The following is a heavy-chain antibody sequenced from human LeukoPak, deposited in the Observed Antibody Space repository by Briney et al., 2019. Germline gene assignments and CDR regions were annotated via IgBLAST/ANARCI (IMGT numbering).Heavy chain of an antibody. CDR1: GLTFSGSA. CDR3: TRQGYGDYDGY. J-gene: IGHJ4*02. Sequence: GGSLRLSCGACGLTFSGSAMQWVREAWGKGREGGGRIRSKAKSYVSAYAASVNGRFTIPRADSTNTAHLQLNSLKTEHTAVYYCTRQGYGDYDGYWGQGTLVPVSS. CDR2: IRSKAKSYVS. D-gene: IGHD4-17*01. V-gene: IGHV3-73*01.